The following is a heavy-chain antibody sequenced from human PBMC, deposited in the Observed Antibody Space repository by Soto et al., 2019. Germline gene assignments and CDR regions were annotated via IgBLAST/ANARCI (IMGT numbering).Heavy chain of an antibody. D-gene: IGHD1-20*01. CDR2: ISGSSSYT. CDR1: GLMFIYYY. J-gene: IGHJ4*02. V-gene: IGHV3-11*06. CDR3: AMDQITDQYYFEY. Sequence: GGALILSCASSGLMFIYYYMSLIRQAPGKGLEWVSYISGSSSYTNYADSVKGRLTISRDNAKNSLYLQMNSLRAEDTAVYYCAMDQITDQYYFEYWGQRHLVNVS.